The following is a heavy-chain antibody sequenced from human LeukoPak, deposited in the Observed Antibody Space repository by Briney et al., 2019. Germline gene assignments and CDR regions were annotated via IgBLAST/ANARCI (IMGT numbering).Heavy chain of an antibody. CDR1: GFTFDDYA. D-gene: IGHD6-13*01. Sequence: GGSLRLSCAASGFTFDDYAMHWVRQAPGKGLEWVSLISWDGGSTYYADSVKGRFTISRDNSKNSLYLQMNSLRAEDTALYYCAAADKFWSPVDYWGQGTLVTVPS. J-gene: IGHJ4*02. CDR2: ISWDGGST. CDR3: AAADKFWSPVDY. V-gene: IGHV3-43D*04.